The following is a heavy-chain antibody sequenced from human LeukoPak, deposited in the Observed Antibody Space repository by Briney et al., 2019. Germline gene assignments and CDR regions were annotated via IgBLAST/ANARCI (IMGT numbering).Heavy chain of an antibody. V-gene: IGHV7-4-1*02. D-gene: IGHD4-17*01. CDR1: GYTFTSYA. CDR2: INTNTGNP. CDR3: ARDTTVTVSNMDV. J-gene: IGHJ6*03. Sequence: ASVKVSCKASGYTFTSYAMNWVRQAPGQGLEWMGWINTNTGNPTYAQGFTGRFAFSLDTSVSTAYLQISSLKAEDTAVCYCARDTTVTVSNMDVWGKGTTVTVSS.